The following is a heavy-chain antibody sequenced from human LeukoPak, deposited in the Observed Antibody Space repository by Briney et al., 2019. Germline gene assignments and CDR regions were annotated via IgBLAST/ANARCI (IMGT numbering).Heavy chain of an antibody. CDR1: GFTFSDHY. CDR3: ARGTDY. J-gene: IGHJ4*02. Sequence: GGSLRLSCAASGFTFSDHYMSWVRQASGKGLEWVSYISSSGNSIDYADSVEGRFSISRDNAKNSLYLQMNSLRAEDTAVYYCARGTDYWGQGTLVTVSS. CDR2: ISSSGNSI. V-gene: IGHV3-11*01.